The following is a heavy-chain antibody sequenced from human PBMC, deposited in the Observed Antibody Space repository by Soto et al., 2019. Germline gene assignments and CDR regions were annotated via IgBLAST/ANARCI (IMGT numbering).Heavy chain of an antibody. CDR2: ISWNSGVI. Sequence: EVQLVESGGGLVQPGGSLRLSCAASAFSIDDYAMHWVRQAPGKGLEWVSGISWNSGVIGYVDSVKGRFTVSRDNAKHSLYLQLNSLRADDTALYYCASDAQGADSYMDDWGNGTTVTVSS. J-gene: IGHJ6*03. CDR1: AFSIDDYA. V-gene: IGHV3-9*01. CDR3: ASDAQGADSYMDD.